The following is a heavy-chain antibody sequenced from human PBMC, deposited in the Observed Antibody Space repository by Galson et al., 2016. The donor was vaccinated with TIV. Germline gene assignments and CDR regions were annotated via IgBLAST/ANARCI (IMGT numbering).Heavy chain of an antibody. V-gene: IGHV1-18*01. J-gene: IGHJ6*03. D-gene: IGHD1-1*01. CDR2: ISTYHGNT. CDR1: GYTFTNYG. CDR3: ARVTLEPTYYYYYYMDV. Sequence: SVKVSCKASGYTFTNYGITWVRQAPGQGLEWIGWISTYHGNTNYAQNLQGRVTMTTDTSTSTAYMELKSLRYDDTAVYYCARVTLEPTYYYYYYMDVWDEGTTVTVPS.